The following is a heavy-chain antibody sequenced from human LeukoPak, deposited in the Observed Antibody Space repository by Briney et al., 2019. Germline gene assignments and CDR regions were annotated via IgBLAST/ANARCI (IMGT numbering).Heavy chain of an antibody. V-gene: IGHV3-23*01. D-gene: IGHD4-23*01. CDR2: ISGSGGST. Sequence: GGSLRLSCAASGFTFSSYAMSWVRQARGKGLEWVSDISGSGGSTYYADSVKGRLTISRDNSKNTLYLQMNSLRAEDTAVYYCAKFVLTVGALGSFDIWGQGTMVTVSS. J-gene: IGHJ3*02. CDR3: AKFVLTVGALGSFDI. CDR1: GFTFSSYA.